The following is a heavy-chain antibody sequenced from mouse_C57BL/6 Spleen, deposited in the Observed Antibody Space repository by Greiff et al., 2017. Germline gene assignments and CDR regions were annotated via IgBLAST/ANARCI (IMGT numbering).Heavy chain of an antibody. CDR1: GFNIKDYY. CDR3: ARTQIYYDYDWYFDV. CDR2: IDPEDGET. Sequence: VQLQESGAELVKPGASVKLSCTASGFNIKDYYMHWVKQRTEQGLEWIGRIDPEDGETKYAPTFQGKATITADTSSNTAYLQLSSLTSEDTAVYYCARTQIYYDYDWYFDVWGTGTTVTVSS. V-gene: IGHV14-2*01. J-gene: IGHJ1*03. D-gene: IGHD2-4*01.